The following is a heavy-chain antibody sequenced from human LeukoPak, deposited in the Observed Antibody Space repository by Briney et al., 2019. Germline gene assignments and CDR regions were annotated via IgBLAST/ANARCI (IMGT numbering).Heavy chain of an antibody. CDR3: ARHTTIFGVTFYY. Sequence: SETLSLTCAVYGGSFSDYYWSWIRQPPGKGLEWIGEINHSGSTNYNPSLKSRVTISVDTSKNQFSLKLSSVTAADTAVYYCARHTTIFGVTFYYWGQGTLVTVSS. CDR2: INHSGST. J-gene: IGHJ4*02. V-gene: IGHV4-34*01. CDR1: GGSFSDYY. D-gene: IGHD3-3*01.